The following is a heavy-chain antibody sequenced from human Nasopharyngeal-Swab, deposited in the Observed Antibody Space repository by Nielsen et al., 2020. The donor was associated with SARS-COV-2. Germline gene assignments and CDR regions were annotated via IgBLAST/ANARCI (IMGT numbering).Heavy chain of an antibody. V-gene: IGHV3-23*03. Sequence: GESLKISCAASGFTFSSYAMSWVRQAPGKGLEWVSVIHSDPSNTYYVDSVKGRFTISRDNSKKTLFLQVDSLRVEDTAVYYCAKVRSWRLDAFDSWGQGTLVTVSS. D-gene: IGHD6-13*01. J-gene: IGHJ4*02. CDR3: AKVRSWRLDAFDS. CDR2: IHSDPSNT. CDR1: GFTFSSYA.